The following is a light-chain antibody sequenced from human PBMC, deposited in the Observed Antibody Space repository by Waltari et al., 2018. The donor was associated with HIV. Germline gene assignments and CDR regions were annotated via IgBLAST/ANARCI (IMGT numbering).Light chain of an antibody. V-gene: IGKV3-15*01. CDR2: GAS. CDR1: QSVSTN. Sequence: VMTQSPATLSVSPGERATLSCRASQSVSTNLAWYQQKPGQAPRLLIYGASTRATGLPARFSGSGSGTEFILTISSLQSEDFAVYYCQQRSNWPPFTFGQGTKLEIK. CDR3: QQRSNWPPFT. J-gene: IGKJ2*01.